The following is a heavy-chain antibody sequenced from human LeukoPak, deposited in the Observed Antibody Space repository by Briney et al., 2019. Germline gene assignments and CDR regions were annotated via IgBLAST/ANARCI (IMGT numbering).Heavy chain of an antibody. J-gene: IGHJ3*02. CDR2: IKSKTDGGTT. D-gene: IGHD6-13*01. CDR1: GFTFSNAW. CDR3: TTEGSLAYSSSWYGDLDAFDI. Sequence: GGSLRLSCAASGFTFSNAWMSWVRQAPGKGLEWVGRIKSKTDGGTTDYAAPVKGRFTISRDDSKNTLYLQMNSLKTEDTAVYYCTTEGSLAYSSSWYGDLDAFDIWGHGTMVTVSS. V-gene: IGHV3-15*01.